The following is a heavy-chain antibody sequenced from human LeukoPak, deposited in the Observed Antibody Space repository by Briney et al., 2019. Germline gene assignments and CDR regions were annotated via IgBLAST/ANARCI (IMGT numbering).Heavy chain of an antibody. D-gene: IGHD5-18*01. CDR1: GFTFSSYG. CDR2: IRYDGSNK. Sequence: GGSLRLSCAASGFTFSSYGMHWVRQAPGKGLEWVAFIRYDGSNKYYADSVKGRFTISRANSKNTLYLQMNSLRAEDTAVYYCAKGLTGGYSYGYGIDYWGQGTLVTVSS. V-gene: IGHV3-30*02. J-gene: IGHJ4*02. CDR3: AKGLTGGYSYGYGIDY.